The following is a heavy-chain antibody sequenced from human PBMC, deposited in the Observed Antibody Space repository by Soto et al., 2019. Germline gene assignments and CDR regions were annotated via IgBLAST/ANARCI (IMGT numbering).Heavy chain of an antibody. CDR1: GFTFSSYA. J-gene: IGHJ2*01. D-gene: IGHD2-15*01. V-gene: IGHV3-23*01. CDR3: AKRTVVWYFDL. Sequence: EVQLLESGGGLVQPGGSLRLSCAASGFTFSSYAMNWVRQAPGKGLEWVSVISGSGGSTYYADAVKGRFTISRDNSKNTLYLQMNSRRAGDTAADYCAKRTVVWYFDLWGRGTLVTVSS. CDR2: ISGSGGST.